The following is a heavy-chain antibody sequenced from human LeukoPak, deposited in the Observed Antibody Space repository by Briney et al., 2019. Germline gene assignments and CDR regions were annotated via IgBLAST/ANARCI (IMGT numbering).Heavy chain of an antibody. CDR3: ARGLTGSTGFDY. CDR2: IYTSGTT. J-gene: IGHJ4*02. Sequence: PSETLSLTCTVSGGSIIGEYWSWVRQPAGKGLEWIGRIYTSGTTTYNPSLKSRVTMSVATSNNQFSLKLTSVTAADTAVYYCARGLTGSTGFDYWGQGTLVAVSS. D-gene: IGHD7-27*01. CDR1: GGSIIGEY. V-gene: IGHV4-4*07.